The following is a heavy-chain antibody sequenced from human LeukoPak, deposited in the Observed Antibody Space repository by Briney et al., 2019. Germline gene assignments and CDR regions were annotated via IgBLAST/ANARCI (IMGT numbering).Heavy chain of an antibody. V-gene: IGHV1-3*01. J-gene: IGHJ4*02. Sequence: ASVKVSCKASGYTFTSYAMHWVRQAPGQRLEWMGWINAGNGNTKYSQKFQGRVTITRDTSASTAYMELSRLRSEDTAVYYCARSCSSTSCESDYFDYWGQGTLVTVSS. CDR2: INAGNGNT. CDR1: GYTFTSYA. CDR3: ARSCSSTSCESDYFDY. D-gene: IGHD2-2*01.